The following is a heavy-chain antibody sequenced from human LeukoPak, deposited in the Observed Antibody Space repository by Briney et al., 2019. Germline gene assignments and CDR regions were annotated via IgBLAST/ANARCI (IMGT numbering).Heavy chain of an antibody. CDR2: IYYSGST. J-gene: IGHJ4*02. V-gene: IGHV4-59*01. Sequence: SETLSLTCTVSGGSISSYYWSWIRQPPGKGLEWIGYIYYSGSTNYNPSLKSRVTISVDTSKNQFSLKLSSVTAADTAVYYCARAPTVVTPYYFDYWGLGTLVTVSS. D-gene: IGHD4-23*01. CDR1: GGSISSYY. CDR3: ARAPTVVTPYYFDY.